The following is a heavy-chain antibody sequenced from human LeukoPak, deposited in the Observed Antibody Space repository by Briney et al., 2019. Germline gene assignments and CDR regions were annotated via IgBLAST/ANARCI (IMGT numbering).Heavy chain of an antibody. D-gene: IGHD3-22*01. CDR3: AREMGIVEFDY. Sequence: GGSLRLSCAASGFTFSSYSMNWVRQAPGKGLEWVSSISSSSSYIYYADSVKGRFTISRDNAKNSLYLQMNSLRAGDTAVYYCAREMGIVEFDYWGQGTLVTVSS. CDR1: GFTFSSYS. CDR2: ISSSSSYI. V-gene: IGHV3-21*01. J-gene: IGHJ4*02.